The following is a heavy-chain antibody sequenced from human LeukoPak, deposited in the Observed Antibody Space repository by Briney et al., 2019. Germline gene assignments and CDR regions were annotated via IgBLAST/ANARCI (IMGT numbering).Heavy chain of an antibody. V-gene: IGHV3-66*01. CDR2: IYAGGYT. J-gene: IGHJ4*02. Sequence: GGSLRLSCAAAGFTVSNNYMSWVRQAPGKGLEWVSIIYAGGYTYYADSVKDRFTISRDNSKNTLYLQMNSLTAEDTAVYYCARNGPGGYYFDFWGQGTLVTVSS. D-gene: IGHD2-8*02. CDR3: ARNGPGGYYFDF. CDR1: GFTVSNNY.